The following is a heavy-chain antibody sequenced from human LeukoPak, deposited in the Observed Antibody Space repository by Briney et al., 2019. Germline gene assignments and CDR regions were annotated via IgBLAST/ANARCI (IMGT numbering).Heavy chain of an antibody. V-gene: IGHV4-30-4*08. CDR2: IYYSGSS. Sequence: SETLCLTCTVSGGSISSGDYYWSWIRQPPGKRLSWIGYIYYSGSSSYNPSLKSRVTISVDTSKNQFSLKLSSVTAADTAVYYCARDSSMIWDAFDIWGQGTMVTVSS. D-gene: IGHD3/OR15-3a*01. CDR1: GGSISSGDYY. J-gene: IGHJ3*02. CDR3: ARDSSMIWDAFDI.